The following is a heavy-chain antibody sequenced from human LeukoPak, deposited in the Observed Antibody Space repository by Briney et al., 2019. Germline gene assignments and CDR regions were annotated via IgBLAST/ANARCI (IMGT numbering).Heavy chain of an antibody. CDR1: GGSIISDY. J-gene: IGHJ4*02. D-gene: IGHD1-26*01. V-gene: IGHV4-59*08. Sequence: SETLSLTCTVYGGSIISDYWSWIRQPPGKGLEWIGYFYYSGSTNYNPSLKSRVTISVDTSKNQLSLKLSSVTAADTAVYYCARWYSGRYGDFDNWGQGTLVSVSS. CDR3: ARWYSGRYGDFDN. CDR2: FYYSGST.